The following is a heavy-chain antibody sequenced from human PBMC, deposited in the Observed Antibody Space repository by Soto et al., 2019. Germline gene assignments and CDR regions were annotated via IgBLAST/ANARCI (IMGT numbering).Heavy chain of an antibody. Sequence: EVQLVESGGGLVQPGGSLRLSCAASGLIFSDYHMDWVRQAPGKGLEWVGRIRRKANSYTTEYAASVKGRFTISRDDSKNSLYLQMNSLKSEDTAVYYCAMLGGWSGGSSGMDVWGQWTTVTVSS. CDR2: IRRKANSYTT. V-gene: IGHV3-72*01. CDR3: AMLGGWSGGSSGMDV. D-gene: IGHD6-19*01. J-gene: IGHJ6*02. CDR1: GLIFSDYH.